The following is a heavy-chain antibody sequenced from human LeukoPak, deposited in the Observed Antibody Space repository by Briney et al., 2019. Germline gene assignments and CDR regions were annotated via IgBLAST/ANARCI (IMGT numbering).Heavy chain of an antibody. Sequence: PGGSLRLSCAASGFTFGSYAMHWVRQAPGKGLEWVAVISYDGSNKYYADSVKGRFTISRDNSKNTLYLQMNSLRAEDTAVYYCLYSGSYYWGQGTLVTVSS. J-gene: IGHJ4*02. CDR2: ISYDGSNK. CDR1: GFTFGSYA. D-gene: IGHD1-26*01. V-gene: IGHV3-30*01. CDR3: LYSGSYY.